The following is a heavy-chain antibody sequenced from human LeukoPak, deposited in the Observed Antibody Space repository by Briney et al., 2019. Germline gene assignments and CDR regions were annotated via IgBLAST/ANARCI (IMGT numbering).Heavy chain of an antibody. V-gene: IGHV3-21*01. J-gene: IGHJ4*02. CDR2: ISSSSSYI. D-gene: IGHD1-26*01. CDR1: GFTFSSYS. Sequence: SGRSLRLSCAASGFTFSSYSMNWVRQAPGKGLEWVSSISSSSSYIYYADSVKGRFTISRDNAKNSLYLQMNSLRAEDTAVYYCARSRGGSHGYYFDYWGQGTLVTVSS. CDR3: ARSRGGSHGYYFDY.